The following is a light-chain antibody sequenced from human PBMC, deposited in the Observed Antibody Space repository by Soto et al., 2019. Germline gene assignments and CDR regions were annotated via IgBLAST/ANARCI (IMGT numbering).Light chain of an antibody. V-gene: IGKV3-20*01. CDR2: GAS. J-gene: IGKJ4*01. Sequence: EVVLTQSPGTLSLSPGERATLSRRASQSVSSSYLAWYQQKPGQAPRLLIYGASSRATGLPDRFSGSGSGTDFTLTISRLEPEDFAVYYCQQYYSSPLTFGGGTKVEIK. CDR1: QSVSSSY. CDR3: QQYYSSPLT.